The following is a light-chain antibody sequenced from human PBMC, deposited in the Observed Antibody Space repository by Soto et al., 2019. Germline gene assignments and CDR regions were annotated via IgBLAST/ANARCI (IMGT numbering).Light chain of an antibody. CDR3: QQYGSSSWT. V-gene: IGKV3-15*01. Sequence: EIVMTQSPGTLSVSPGERATLSCRASQSVSSNLAWYQQKPGQAPRLLISDASTRATGIPARFSGSGSGTEFTLTVSSLQSEDFAVYYCQQYGSSSWTFGQGTKVEIK. CDR1: QSVSSN. J-gene: IGKJ1*01. CDR2: DAS.